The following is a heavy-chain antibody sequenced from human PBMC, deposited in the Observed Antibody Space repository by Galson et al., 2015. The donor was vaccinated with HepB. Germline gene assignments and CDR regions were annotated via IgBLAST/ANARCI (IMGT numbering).Heavy chain of an antibody. CDR2: IKQDGSEK. Sequence: SLRLSCAASGFTFSSYWMSWVRQAPGKGLEWVANIKQDGSEKYYVDSVKGRFTISRDNAKNSLYLQMNSLRAEDTAVYYCARASNLAGHRILTGYYSEGYYFDYWGQGTLVTVSS. V-gene: IGHV3-7*03. CDR1: GFTFSSYW. D-gene: IGHD3-9*01. CDR3: ARASNLAGHRILTGYYSEGYYFDY. J-gene: IGHJ4*02.